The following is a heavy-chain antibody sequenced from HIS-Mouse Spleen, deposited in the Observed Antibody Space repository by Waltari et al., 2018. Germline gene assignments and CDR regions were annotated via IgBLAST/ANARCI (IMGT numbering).Heavy chain of an antibody. CDR3: ARADHYYDSSAPPDY. D-gene: IGHD3-22*01. CDR2: INSDGSST. Sequence: EVQLVESGGGLVQPGGSLRLSCAASGFTFSSYWMHWVRQAPGKGLVWVSRINSDGSSTSYADSVKGRFTISRDNAKNTLYLQMNSLRAEDTAVYYCARADHYYDSSAPPDYWGQGTLVTVSS. J-gene: IGHJ4*02. CDR1: GFTFSSYW. V-gene: IGHV3-74*01.